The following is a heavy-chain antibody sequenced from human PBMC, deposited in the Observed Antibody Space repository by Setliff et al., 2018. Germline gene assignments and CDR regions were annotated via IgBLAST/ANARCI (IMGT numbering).Heavy chain of an antibody. Sequence: ASVKVSCKASGYIFRDYYIHWVRQAPGQGLEWMGWINXXXGXXXXAEAFQGRXTMTGDTSIRTAFMELSGLTSDDTAVYYCAGPFDVGPYPRPIDGLDLWGQGTRVTVSS. CDR1: GYIFRDYY. CDR3: AGPFDVGPYPRPIDGLDL. D-gene: IGHD3-9*01. J-gene: IGHJ3*01. V-gene: IGHV1-2*02. CDR2: INXXXGXX.